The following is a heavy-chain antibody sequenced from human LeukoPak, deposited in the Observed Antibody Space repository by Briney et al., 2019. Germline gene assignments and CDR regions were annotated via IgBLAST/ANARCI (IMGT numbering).Heavy chain of an antibody. Sequence: GGSLRLSCAASGFTFSSYWMHWVRQAPGMGLVWVSRISGDGSTTSYADSVKGRFTISRDNAKNTLYLQMNSLRAEDTAVYYCARLDILTGNYYYFNFWGREPWSPSPQ. J-gene: IGHJ4*02. CDR1: GFTFSSYW. V-gene: IGHV3-74*01. D-gene: IGHD3-9*01. CDR2: ISGDGSTT. CDR3: ARLDILTGNYYYFNF.